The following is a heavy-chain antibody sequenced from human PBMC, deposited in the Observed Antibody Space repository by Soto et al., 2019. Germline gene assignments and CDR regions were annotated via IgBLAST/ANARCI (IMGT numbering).Heavy chain of an antibody. CDR1: GYAFSSYA. CDR3: ARDGGDCGYRLAYYYYIGMDV. V-gene: IGHV1-3*05. Sequence: QVQLVQSGAEEKKPGASVKVSCKASGYAFSSYAMHWVRQAPGQRLEWMGWINIGSGNTEYSQNFQDRITITRDTSASTVSMELSGLRSEDTAVYYCARDGGDCGYRLAYYYYIGMDVWGQGTAVTVSS. D-gene: IGHD2-21*02. CDR2: INIGSGNT. J-gene: IGHJ6*02.